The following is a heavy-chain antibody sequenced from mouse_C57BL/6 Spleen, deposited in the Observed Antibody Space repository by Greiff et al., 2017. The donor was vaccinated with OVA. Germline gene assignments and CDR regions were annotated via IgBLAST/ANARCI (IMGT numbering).Heavy chain of an antibody. V-gene: IGHV1-55*01. CDR3: ARETYSNAAY. CDR2: IYPGSGST. J-gene: IGHJ3*01. Sequence: QVQLQQPGAELVKPGASVKMSCKASGYTFTSYWITWVKQRPGQGLAWIGDIYPGSGSTNYNAKFKSKATLTVDTSSSTAYMQLSSLTSEDSAVYYCARETYSNAAYWGQGTLVTVSA. CDR1: GYTFTSYW. D-gene: IGHD2-5*01.